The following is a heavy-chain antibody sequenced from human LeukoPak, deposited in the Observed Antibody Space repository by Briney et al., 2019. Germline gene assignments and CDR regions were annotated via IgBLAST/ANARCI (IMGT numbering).Heavy chain of an antibody. J-gene: IGHJ4*02. V-gene: IGHV6-1*01. CDR2: TYYRSKWYN. Sequence: SQTLSLTCAISGVSVSSNSTGWDWISQSPSIGLEWLGSTYYRSKWYNDYAVSVKSRITINPVTSKNQFSLQLNSVTPEDTAVYYCARSTTVALFDYWGQGTLVTVSS. CDR1: GVSVSSNSTG. CDR3: ARSTTVALFDY. D-gene: IGHD4-23*01.